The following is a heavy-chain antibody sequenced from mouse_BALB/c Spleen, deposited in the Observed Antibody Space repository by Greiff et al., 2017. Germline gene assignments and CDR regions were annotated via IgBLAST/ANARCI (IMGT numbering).Heavy chain of an antibody. Sequence: VQLKQSGPELVKPGASVKMSCKASGYTFTSYVMHWVKQKPGQGLEWIGYINPYNDGTKYNEKFKGKATLTSDKSSSTAYMELSSLTSEDSAVYYCARDYAYYAMDYWGQGTSVTVSS. CDR2: INPYNDGT. V-gene: IGHV1-14*01. CDR1: GYTFTSYV. D-gene: IGHD1-1*01. J-gene: IGHJ4*01. CDR3: ARDYAYYAMDY.